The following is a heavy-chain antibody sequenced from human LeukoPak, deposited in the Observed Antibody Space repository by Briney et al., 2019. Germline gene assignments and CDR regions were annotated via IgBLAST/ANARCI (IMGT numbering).Heavy chain of an antibody. CDR3: ARDTAARPLDY. V-gene: IGHV4-59*01. CDR2: IYYSGST. D-gene: IGHD6-6*01. Sequence: PSETLSLTCTVSGGSISSYYWSWIRQPPGKGLEWIGYIYYSGSTNYNPSLKSRVTISVDTSKNQFSLKLSSVTAADTAVYYCARDTAARPLDYWGQGTLVTVSS. CDR1: GGSISSYY. J-gene: IGHJ4*02.